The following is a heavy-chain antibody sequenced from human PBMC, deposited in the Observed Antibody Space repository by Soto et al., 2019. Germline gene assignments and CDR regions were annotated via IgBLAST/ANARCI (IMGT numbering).Heavy chain of an antibody. CDR1: GFTFSSSW. Sequence: PXGSLILSFSASGFTFSSSWMTWVRQAPGKGLAWVANIKEDGSEKYYVDSVKGRFTISRDNTNESLYLQMNSLRAEDTAVYYCARDPAPVGYRGLDVWGQGTTVTVSS. CDR3: ARDPAPVGYRGLDV. D-gene: IGHD5-12*01. V-gene: IGHV3-7*01. CDR2: IKEDGSEK. J-gene: IGHJ6*02.